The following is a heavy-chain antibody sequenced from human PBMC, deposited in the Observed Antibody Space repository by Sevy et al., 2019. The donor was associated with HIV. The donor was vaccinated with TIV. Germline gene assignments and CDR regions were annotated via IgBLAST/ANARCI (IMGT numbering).Heavy chain of an antibody. Sequence: GGSLRLSCAVSGTNFGAFAMHWVRQAPGKGLEWVAVISYDGSNKYYADSVKGRFTISRDNSKNTLYLQMNSLRAEDTAVYYCARERDTAGGDVDYWGQGTLVTVSS. CDR1: GTNFGAFA. CDR3: ARERDTAGGDVDY. D-gene: IGHD5-18*01. V-gene: IGHV3-30*01. CDR2: ISYDGSNK. J-gene: IGHJ4*02.